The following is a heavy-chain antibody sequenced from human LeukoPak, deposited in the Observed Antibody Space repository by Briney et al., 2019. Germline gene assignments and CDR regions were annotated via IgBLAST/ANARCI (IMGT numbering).Heavy chain of an antibody. CDR2: ISSSSSTI. Sequence: GGSLRLSCAASGFTLSSYSMNWVRQAPGKGLEGVSYISSSSSTIYYADSVKGRFTISRDNAKNSLYLQMNSLRAEDTAVYYCARVLWFGELSGYYGMDVWGQGTTVTVSS. D-gene: IGHD3-10*01. CDR1: GFTLSSYS. J-gene: IGHJ6*02. CDR3: ARVLWFGELSGYYGMDV. V-gene: IGHV3-48*01.